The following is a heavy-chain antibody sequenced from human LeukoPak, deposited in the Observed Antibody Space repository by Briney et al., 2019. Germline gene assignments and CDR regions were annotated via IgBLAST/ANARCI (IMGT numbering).Heavy chain of an antibody. CDR3: ARVSYWGRDTAMDGLDY. V-gene: IGHV3-11*01. D-gene: IGHD5-18*01. Sequence: GGSLRLSCAASGFTFSDYYMSWIRQAPGKGLEWVSYISSSGSTIYYADSVKGRFTISRDNAKNSLYLQMNSLRAEDTAVYYCARVSYWGRDTAMDGLDYWGQGTLVTVSS. J-gene: IGHJ4*02. CDR2: ISSSGSTI. CDR1: GFTFSDYY.